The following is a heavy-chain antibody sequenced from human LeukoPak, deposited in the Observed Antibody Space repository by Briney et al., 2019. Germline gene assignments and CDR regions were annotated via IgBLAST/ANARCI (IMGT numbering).Heavy chain of an antibody. CDR2: ISGSGGST. CDR1: GFTFSSYG. V-gene: IGHV3-23*01. J-gene: IGHJ4*02. CDR3: ARDHLAPATAPFDY. D-gene: IGHD2-2*01. Sequence: PPGGSLRLSCAASGFTFSSYGMSWVRQAPGKGLEWVSAISGSGGSTYYADSVKGRFTISRDNSKNTLYLQMNSLRAEDTAVYYCARDHLAPATAPFDYWGQGTLVTVPS.